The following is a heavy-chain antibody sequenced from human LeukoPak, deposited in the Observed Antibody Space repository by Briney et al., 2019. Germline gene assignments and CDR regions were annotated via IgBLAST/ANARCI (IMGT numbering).Heavy chain of an antibody. CDR3: ARDRGYSGYVPYYFDY. V-gene: IGHV3-48*03. CDR2: ISSSGSTI. D-gene: IGHD5-12*01. J-gene: IGHJ4*02. CDR1: GFTFSSYE. Sequence: GGSLRLSCAASGFTFSSYEMNWVRQAPGKGLEWVSYISSSGSTIYYADSVKGRFTISRDNAKNSLYLQMNSLRAEDTAVYYCARDRGYSGYVPYYFDYWGQGTLVTVSS.